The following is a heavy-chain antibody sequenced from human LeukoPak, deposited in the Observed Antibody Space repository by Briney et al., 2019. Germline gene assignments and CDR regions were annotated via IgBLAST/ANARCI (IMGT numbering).Heavy chain of an antibody. J-gene: IGHJ4*02. CDR2: SYYSGNT. V-gene: IGHV4-39*01. Sequence: SETLSLTCTVSGGSISSSNYFWVWICQPPGKGLEWIGSSYYSGNTYYNPSLKSRVTISVDTSKNHFSLDLRSVMAADTAVYYCARHGNVVVVPAAKGFDYWGQGTQVTVSS. CDR3: ARHGNVVVVPAAKGFDY. D-gene: IGHD2-2*01. CDR1: GGSISSSNYF.